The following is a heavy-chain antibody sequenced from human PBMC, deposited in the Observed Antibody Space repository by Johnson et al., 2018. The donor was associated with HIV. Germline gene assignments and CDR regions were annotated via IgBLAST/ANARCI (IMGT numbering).Heavy chain of an antibody. CDR1: VFTFSSYA. J-gene: IGHJ3*02. D-gene: IGHD5-24*01. CDR2: ISYDGSNK. CDR3: ARDAYNSDACDI. V-gene: IGHV3-30*04. Sequence: QMQLVESGGGVVQPGGSLRLSCGSSVFTFSSYAMHWVRQAPGKGLEWVAVISYDGSNKYYADSVKGRFTISRDNSKNTLYLQMNSLRAEDTAVYYCARDAYNSDACDIWGQGTMVTVSS.